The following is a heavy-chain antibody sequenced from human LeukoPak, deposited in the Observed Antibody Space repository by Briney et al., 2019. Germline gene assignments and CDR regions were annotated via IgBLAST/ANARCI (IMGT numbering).Heavy chain of an antibody. CDR2: IIPILGIA. V-gene: IGHV1-69*02. CDR3: ARVPSNRNWFDP. J-gene: IGHJ5*02. CDR1: GGTFSSYT. Sequence: GSSVKVSCKASGGTFSSYTISRVRQAPGQGLEWMGRIIPILGIANYAQMFQGRVTITADKSTSTAYMELSSLRSEDTAVYYCARVPSNRNWFDPWGQGTLVTVSS. D-gene: IGHD4-11*01.